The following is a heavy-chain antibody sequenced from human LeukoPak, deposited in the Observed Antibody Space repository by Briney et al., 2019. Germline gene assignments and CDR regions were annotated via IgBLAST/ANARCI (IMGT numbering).Heavy chain of an antibody. CDR3: ARAPRWLIANWFDP. CDR1: GYTFTSYG. J-gene: IGHJ5*02. D-gene: IGHD6-19*01. V-gene: IGHV1-18*01. CDR2: ISAYNGNT. Sequence: GASVKVSCKASGYTFTSYGISWVRQAPGQGLEWMGWISAYNGNTNYAQKLQGRVTMTTDTSTSTAYMELRSLRSDDTAVYYCARAPRWLIANWFDPWGQGTLVTVSS.